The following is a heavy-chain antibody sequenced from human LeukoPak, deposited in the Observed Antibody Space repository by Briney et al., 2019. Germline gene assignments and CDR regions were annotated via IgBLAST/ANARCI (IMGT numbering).Heavy chain of an antibody. CDR3: ARDAVPAYNWFDP. D-gene: IGHD2-2*01. CDR2: ISAYNGNT. J-gene: IGHJ5*02. Sequence: GASVKVSCKASGYTFTSYGIRWGRQAPGQGRGGMGWISAYNGNTNYAQKLQGTVTITTATSTSTAHMELRSPRSAATAVYSCARDAVPAYNWFDPWGQGTLVTVSS. V-gene: IGHV1-18*01. CDR1: GYTFTSYG.